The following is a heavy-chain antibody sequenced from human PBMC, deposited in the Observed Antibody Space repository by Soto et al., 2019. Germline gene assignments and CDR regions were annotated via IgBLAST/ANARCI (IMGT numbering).Heavy chain of an antibody. CDR1: GFTFSSYG. Sequence: GGSLRLSCAASGFTFSSYGMHWVRQAPGKGLEWVAVISYDGSNKYYADSVKGRFTISRDNSKNTLYLQMNSLRAEDTAVYYCAKDPRYCTNGVCSRDDYYYGMDVWGQGTTVTVSS. CDR3: AKDPRYCTNGVCSRDDYYYGMDV. CDR2: ISYDGSNK. V-gene: IGHV3-30*18. D-gene: IGHD2-8*01. J-gene: IGHJ6*02.